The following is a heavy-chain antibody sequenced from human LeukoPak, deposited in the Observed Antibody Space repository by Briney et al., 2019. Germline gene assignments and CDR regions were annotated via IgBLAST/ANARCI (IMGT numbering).Heavy chain of an antibody. CDR3: ARWLGQDAFDI. CDR1: GYTFTSYG. V-gene: IGHV1-2*02. D-gene: IGHD3-16*01. J-gene: IGHJ3*02. Sequence: SSVKVSCNASGYTFTSYGISWVRQAPGQGLEWMGWINPNSGGTNYAQKFQGRVTMTRDTSISTAYMELSRLRSDDTAVYYCARWLGQDAFDIWGQGTMVTVSS. CDR2: INPNSGGT.